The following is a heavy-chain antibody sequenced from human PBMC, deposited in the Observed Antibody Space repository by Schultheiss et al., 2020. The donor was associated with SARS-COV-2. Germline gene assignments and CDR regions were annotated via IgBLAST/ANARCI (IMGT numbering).Heavy chain of an antibody. CDR3: AADRPGEYSSLFPTFDP. D-gene: IGHD6-6*01. V-gene: IGHV1-46*01. Sequence: ASVKVSCKASGYTFSSYYIHWVRQAPGQGLEWMGIINPSGGSTSYAQKFQGRVTMTTDTSTSTIYMELSSLRSEDTAVYYCAADRPGEYSSLFPTFDPWGQGTLVTVSS. J-gene: IGHJ5*02. CDR2: INPSGGST. CDR1: GYTFSSYY.